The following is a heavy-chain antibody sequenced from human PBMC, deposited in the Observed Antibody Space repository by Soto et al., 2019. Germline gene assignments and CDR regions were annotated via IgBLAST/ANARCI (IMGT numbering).Heavy chain of an antibody. J-gene: IGHJ6*02. CDR3: ARDSHVWFGELYGMHV. CDR1: GGSISSGGYY. CDR2: IYYSGST. V-gene: IGHV4-31*03. Sequence: QVQLQESGPGLVKPSQTLSLTCTVSGGSISSGGYYWSWIRQHPGKGLEWIGYIYYSGSTYYNPSLKSRVTISVDASKNQFSLKLSSVTAADTAVYYCARDSHVWFGELYGMHVWGQGTTVTVSS. D-gene: IGHD3-10*01.